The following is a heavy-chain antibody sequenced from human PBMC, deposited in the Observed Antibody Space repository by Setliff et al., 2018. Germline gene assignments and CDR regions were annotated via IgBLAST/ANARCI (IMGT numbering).Heavy chain of an antibody. D-gene: IGHD1-1*01. V-gene: IGHV3-74*01. Sequence: LRLSCAASGFSFSSYWMHWVRQGPGKGLEWVARINSDESRTNYAGSMKGRFTISRDNARNTVYLQMNSLRAEDTAVYYCARDREGDGNYYMDVWGKGTTVTDSS. CDR3: ARDREGDGNYYMDV. CDR1: GFSFSSYW. CDR2: INSDESRT. J-gene: IGHJ6*03.